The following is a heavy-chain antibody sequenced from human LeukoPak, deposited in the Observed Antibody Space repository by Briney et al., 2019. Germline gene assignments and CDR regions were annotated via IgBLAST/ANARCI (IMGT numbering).Heavy chain of an antibody. Sequence: SETLSLTCAVYGGSLGGHYWSWIRQPPGKGLEWIGSIYYSGNTYYNASLKSQVSISIDTSKNQFSLRLTSVTAADTAVYYCARQTGSGLFILPGGQGTLVTVSS. D-gene: IGHD3/OR15-3a*01. CDR1: GGSLGGHY. J-gene: IGHJ4*02. CDR2: IYYSGNT. CDR3: ARQTGSGLFILP. V-gene: IGHV4-34*01.